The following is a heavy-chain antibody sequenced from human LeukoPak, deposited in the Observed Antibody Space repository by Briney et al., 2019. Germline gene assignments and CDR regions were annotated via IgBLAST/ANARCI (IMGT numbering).Heavy chain of an antibody. CDR2: ISYDGSNK. V-gene: IGHV3-30-3*01. D-gene: IGHD3-16*01. CDR1: GFTFSSYA. Sequence: GGSLRLSCAASGFTFSSYAMHWVRQAPGKGLEWVAVISYDGSNKYYAGSVKGRFTISRDNSKNTLYLQMNSLRAEDTAVYYCARDWGELRTHYYDYWGQGTLVTVSS. CDR3: ARDWGELRTHYYDY. J-gene: IGHJ4*02.